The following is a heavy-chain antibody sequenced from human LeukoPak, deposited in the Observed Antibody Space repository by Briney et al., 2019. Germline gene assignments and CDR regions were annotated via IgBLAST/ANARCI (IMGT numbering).Heavy chain of an antibody. V-gene: IGHV1-2*02. CDR1: GYTFTGYY. J-gene: IGHJ6*02. Sequence: GASVKVSCKASGYTFTGYYMHWVRQAPGQGLEWMGWINPNSGGTNYAQKFQGRVTMTRDTSISTAYMELSRLRSDDTAVYYCARDLGQVFSTAVADYYGMDVWGQGTTVTVS. CDR2: INPNSGGT. D-gene: IGHD6-19*01. CDR3: ARDLGQVFSTAVADYYGMDV.